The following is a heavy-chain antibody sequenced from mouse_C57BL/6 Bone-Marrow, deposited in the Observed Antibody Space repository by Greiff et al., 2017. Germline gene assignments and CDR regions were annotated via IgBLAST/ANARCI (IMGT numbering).Heavy chain of an antibody. D-gene: IGHD2-5*01. V-gene: IGHV14-4*01. CDR3: NTSYYSNPWFAY. J-gene: IGHJ3*01. CDR1: GFNIKDDY. Sequence: VQLQQSGAELVRPGASVKLSCTASGFNIKDDYMPWVKQRPEQGLEWIGWIGPENGDTEYASKFQGKATITADTSSNTAYLQLSSLTAEDTAVYYCNTSYYSNPWFAYWGQGTLVTVA. CDR2: IGPENGDT.